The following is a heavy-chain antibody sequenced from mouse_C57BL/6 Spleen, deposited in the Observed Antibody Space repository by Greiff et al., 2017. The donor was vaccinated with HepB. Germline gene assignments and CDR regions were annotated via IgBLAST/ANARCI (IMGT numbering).Heavy chain of an antibody. CDR2: INYDGSST. Sequence: EVQLVESEGGLVQPGSSMKLSCTASGFTFSDYYMAWVRQVPEKGLEWVANINYDGSSTYYLDSLKSRFIISRDNAKNILYLQMSSLKSEDTATYYCARSGYGNYVGDAMDYWGQGTSVTVSS. D-gene: IGHD2-10*02. J-gene: IGHJ4*01. V-gene: IGHV5-16*01. CDR1: GFTFSDYY. CDR3: ARSGYGNYVGDAMDY.